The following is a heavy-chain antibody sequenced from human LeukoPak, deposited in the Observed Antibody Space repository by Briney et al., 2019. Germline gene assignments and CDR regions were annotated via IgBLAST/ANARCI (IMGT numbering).Heavy chain of an antibody. J-gene: IGHJ3*02. Sequence: PGGSLRLSCAASGFTFSSYAMSWVRQAPGKGLEWVSATSGSGGSTYYADSVKGRFTISRDNSKNTLYLQMNSLRAEDTAVYYCAKGRDYGDTKDAFDIWGQGTMVTVSS. D-gene: IGHD4-17*01. V-gene: IGHV3-23*01. CDR3: AKGRDYGDTKDAFDI. CDR1: GFTFSSYA. CDR2: TSGSGGST.